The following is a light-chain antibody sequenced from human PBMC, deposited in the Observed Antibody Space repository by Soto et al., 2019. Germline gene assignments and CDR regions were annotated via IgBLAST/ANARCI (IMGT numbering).Light chain of an antibody. V-gene: IGLV2-23*03. CDR1: SSDVGGYNY. J-gene: IGLJ3*02. Sequence: QSALTQPPSASGSPGQSVTISCTGTSSDVGGYNYVSWYQQHPGKAPKLMIYEGSKRPSGVSNRFSGSKSGNTASLTISGLQAGDEANYYCCSYAGSSTFVVFGGGTKLTVL. CDR2: EGS. CDR3: CSYAGSSTFVV.